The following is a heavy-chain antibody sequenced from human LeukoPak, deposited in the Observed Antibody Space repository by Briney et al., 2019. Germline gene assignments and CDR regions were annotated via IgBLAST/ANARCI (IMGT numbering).Heavy chain of an antibody. J-gene: IGHJ4*02. D-gene: IGHD1-26*01. CDR1: GGSISSSNW. CDR2: IYHSGST. V-gene: IGHV4-4*02. CDR3: ARDKDGSYYDY. Sequence: SETLSLTCAVSGGSISSSNWWSWVRQPPGKGLEWIGEIYHSGSTNYNPSLKSRVTISVDTSKNQFSLKLSSVTAADTAVYYCARDKDGSYYDYWGQGTLVTVSS.